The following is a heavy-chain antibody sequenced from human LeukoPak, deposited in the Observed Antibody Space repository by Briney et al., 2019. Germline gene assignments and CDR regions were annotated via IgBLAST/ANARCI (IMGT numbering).Heavy chain of an antibody. CDR2: ISSSSSYI. CDR1: GFTFSSYS. Sequence: GGSLRLSCAASGFTFSSYSMNWVRQAPGKGLEWASSISSSSSYIYYADSVKGRFTISRDNAKNSLYLQMNSLRAEDTAVYYCARSVSSTSWEFDYWGQGTLVTVSS. V-gene: IGHV3-21*01. J-gene: IGHJ4*02. D-gene: IGHD2-2*01. CDR3: ARSVSSTSWEFDY.